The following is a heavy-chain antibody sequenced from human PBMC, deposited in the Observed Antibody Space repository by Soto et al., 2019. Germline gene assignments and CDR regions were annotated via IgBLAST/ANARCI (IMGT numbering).Heavy chain of an antibody. D-gene: IGHD5-18*01. J-gene: IGHJ6*02. Sequence: SVKVSCKASGFTFTSSAIQWVRQARGQRLEWIGWIVVGSGNTNYAQKFQERVTITRDMSTSTAYMELSSLRDEDTAVYYCAREWVQLWFGYYGMDVWGQGTTVTVSS. V-gene: IGHV1-58*02. CDR3: AREWVQLWFGYYGMDV. CDR1: GFTFTSSA. CDR2: IVVGSGNT.